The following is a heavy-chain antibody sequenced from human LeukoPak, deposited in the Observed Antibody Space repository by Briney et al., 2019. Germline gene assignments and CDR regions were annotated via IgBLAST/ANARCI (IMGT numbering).Heavy chain of an antibody. J-gene: IGHJ1*01. CDR1: GGSISSGSYY. CDR3: ARYGSSGYYFPAEYFQH. V-gene: IGHV4-61*02. D-gene: IGHD3-22*01. CDR2: IYTSGST. Sequence: SETLSLTCTVSGGSISSGSYYWSWIRQPAGKGLEWIGRIYTSGSTNYNPSLKSRVTISVDTSKNQFSLKLSSVTAADTAVYYCARYGSSGYYFPAEYFQHWGQGTQVTVSS.